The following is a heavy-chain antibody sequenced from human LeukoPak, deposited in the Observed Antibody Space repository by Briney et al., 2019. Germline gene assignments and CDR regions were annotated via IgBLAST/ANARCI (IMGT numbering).Heavy chain of an antibody. CDR2: IKQDGSET. Sequence: PGGSLRLSCAASGFTFRSYWMTWVRQYPGKGLEWVANIKQDGSETYYADSVKGRFTISRDNAKRSLYLQVNSLRAEDTAVYYCARDGELGSPADAFDIWGQGTMVTVSS. V-gene: IGHV3-7*01. CDR1: GFTFRSYW. D-gene: IGHD1-26*01. CDR3: ARDGELGSPADAFDI. J-gene: IGHJ3*02.